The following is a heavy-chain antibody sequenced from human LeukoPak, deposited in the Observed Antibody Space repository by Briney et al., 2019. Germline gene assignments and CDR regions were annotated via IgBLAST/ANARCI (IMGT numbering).Heavy chain of an antibody. Sequence: SETLSLTCTVSGGSISSSSAYWGWIRQPPGKGLEWIGSIYYSKNTYYNPTLKSRVTISADTSKNQFSPTLGSVSATDTAVYYCVSPRGFSYGYFDYWGQGTLVTVSS. D-gene: IGHD5-18*01. J-gene: IGHJ4*02. CDR3: VSPRGFSYGYFDY. CDR1: GGSISSSSAY. CDR2: IYYSKNT. V-gene: IGHV4-39*01.